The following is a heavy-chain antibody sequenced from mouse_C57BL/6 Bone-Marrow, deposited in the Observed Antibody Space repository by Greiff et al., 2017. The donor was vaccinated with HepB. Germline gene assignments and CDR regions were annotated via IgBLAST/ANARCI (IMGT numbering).Heavy chain of an antibody. CDR2: ILPSIGRT. CDR1: DSEVFPIAY. V-gene: IGHV15-2*01. D-gene: IGHD2-5*01. J-gene: IGHJ3*01. Sequence: QVQLQQSGSELRSPGSSVKLSCKDFDSEVFPIAYMSWVRQKPGHGFEWIGGILPSIGRTIYGEKFEDKATLDADTLSNTAYLELNSLTSEDSAIYYCARKETYYSNYVAYWGQGTLVTVSA. CDR3: ARKETYYSNYVAY.